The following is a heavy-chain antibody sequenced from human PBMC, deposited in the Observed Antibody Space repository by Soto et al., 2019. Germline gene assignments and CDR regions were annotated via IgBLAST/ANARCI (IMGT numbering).Heavy chain of an antibody. CDR1: GFTSSSYG. D-gene: IGHD6-19*01. CDR3: ANALSSPRWWAVAGDYYYYGMDV. CDR2: KSYDGSNK. Sequence: QVQLVESGGGVVQPGRSLRLSCAASGFTSSSYGMHWVRQAPGKGLEWVAVKSYDGSNKYYADSVKGRFTISRDNSKNTLYLQMNSLRAEDTAVYYCANALSSPRWWAVAGDYYYYGMDVWGQGTTVTVSS. V-gene: IGHV3-30*18. J-gene: IGHJ6*02.